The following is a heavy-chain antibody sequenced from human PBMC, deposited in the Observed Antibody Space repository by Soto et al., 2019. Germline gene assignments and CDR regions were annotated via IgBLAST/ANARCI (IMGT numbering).Heavy chain of an antibody. CDR2: ISAYNGNT. V-gene: IGHV1-18*01. Sequence: ASVKVSCRASGYTFTSYGISWVRQAPGQGLEGMGWISAYNGNTNYAQKLQGRVTMTTDTSTSTAYMELRSLRSDDTAVYYCARDTRGVAAAGNSFDYWGQGTLVTVSS. J-gene: IGHJ4*02. D-gene: IGHD6-13*01. CDR1: GYTFTSYG. CDR3: ARDTRGVAAAGNSFDY.